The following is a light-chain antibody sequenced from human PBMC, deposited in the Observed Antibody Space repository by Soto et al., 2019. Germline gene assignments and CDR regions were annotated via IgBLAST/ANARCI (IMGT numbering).Light chain of an antibody. CDR1: SSHIGSNT. V-gene: IGLV1-44*01. Sequence: QSVLSQPPSASGTPGQRVAISCSGISSHIGSNTVNWYQQLPGTAPTLLIYSNNQRPSGVPDRFSASKSGTSASLAISGLQAEYEYDYYCAACDGGLNGYWVFGGGTKLTVL. CDR3: AACDGGLNGYWV. J-gene: IGLJ3*02. CDR2: SNN.